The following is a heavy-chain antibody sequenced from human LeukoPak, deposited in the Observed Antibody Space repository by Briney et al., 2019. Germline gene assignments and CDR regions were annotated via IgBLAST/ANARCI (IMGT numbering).Heavy chain of an antibody. CDR2: ISGSGGTT. J-gene: IGHJ6*02. D-gene: IGHD1-14*01. CDR1: GGSISSSNYY. CDR3: AKVSGGGLYYDGMDV. V-gene: IGHV3-23*01. Sequence: PSETLSLTCTVSGGSISSSNYYWGWIRQAPGKGLEWVSVISGSGGTTYYADSVKGRFTISRDSSKNTLYLQMNSLRAEDTAVYYCAKVSGGGLYYDGMDVWGQGTTVTVSS.